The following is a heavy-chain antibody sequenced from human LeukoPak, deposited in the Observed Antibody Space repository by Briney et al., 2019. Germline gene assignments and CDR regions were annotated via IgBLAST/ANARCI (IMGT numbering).Heavy chain of an antibody. CDR1: GGYFSGYY. V-gene: IGHV4-34*01. CDR2: INHSGST. CDR3: ARLNNYYGSGDDAFDI. J-gene: IGHJ3*02. Sequence: PSETLSLTCAVYGGYFSGYYWSWIRQPPGKGLEWIGEINHSGSTNYNPSLKSRVTISVDTSKNQFSLKLSSVTAADTAVYYCARLNNYYGSGDDAFDIWGQGTMVTVSS. D-gene: IGHD3-10*01.